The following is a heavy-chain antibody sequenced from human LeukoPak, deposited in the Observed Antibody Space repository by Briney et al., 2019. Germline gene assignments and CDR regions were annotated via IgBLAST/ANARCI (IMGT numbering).Heavy chain of an antibody. V-gene: IGHV3-30*02. CDR2: IRYDGSNK. D-gene: IGHD3-22*01. Sequence: GGSLRLSCAASGFTFSSYGMHWVRQAPGKGLEWVAFIRYDGSNKYYADSVKGRFTISRDNSKNTLYLQMNSLRAEDTAVYYCAKDKVTMIVVVITRGAFDIWGQGTMVTVSS. J-gene: IGHJ3*02. CDR3: AKDKVTMIVVVITRGAFDI. CDR1: GFTFSSYG.